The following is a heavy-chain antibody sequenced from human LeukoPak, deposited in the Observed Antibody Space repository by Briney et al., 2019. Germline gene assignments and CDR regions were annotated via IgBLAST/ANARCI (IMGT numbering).Heavy chain of an antibody. J-gene: IGHJ5*02. V-gene: IGHV3-21*01. CDR2: ISSSSSYI. CDR3: AREGYAIWFDP. Sequence: PGGSLRLSCAASGFTFSSYSMNWVRQTPGKGLEWVPSISSSSSYIYYADSVKGRFTISRDNAKNSLYLQMNCLRAEDTAVYYCAREGYAIWFDPWGQGTLVTVSS. CDR1: GFTFSSYS. D-gene: IGHD2-8*01.